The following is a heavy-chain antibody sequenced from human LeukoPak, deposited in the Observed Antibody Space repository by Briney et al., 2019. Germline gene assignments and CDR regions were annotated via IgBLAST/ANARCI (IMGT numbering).Heavy chain of an antibody. J-gene: IGHJ4*02. V-gene: IGHV3-30*02. CDR1: EFTFSAYA. D-gene: IGHD3-9*01. Sequence: TGGSLRLSCAASEFTFSAYAMHWIRQAPGRGLEWAAFVRYGGNIKYYADSVKGRFTISRDNSKNTLYLQMNSLRPEDTAVYYCTKDLGTEYNIFDYWGQGTLVTVSS. CDR2: VRYGGNIK. CDR3: TKDLGTEYNIFDY.